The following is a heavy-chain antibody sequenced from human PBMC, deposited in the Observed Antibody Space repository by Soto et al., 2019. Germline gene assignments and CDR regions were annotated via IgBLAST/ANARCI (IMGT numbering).Heavy chain of an antibody. D-gene: IGHD3-16*01. V-gene: IGHV3-7*01. CDR2: IKQDGSEK. J-gene: IGHJ6*02. Sequence: GGSVRLSCAASGFTFSSSWMSWVRQAPGKGLEWVANIKQDGSEKYYVASVKGRLTISRANAKNSLYLQMNSLRAEDTAMCYFARVRGITVVMYFYYGMDVWGQGTTFTFSS. CDR1: GFTFSSSW. CDR3: ARVRGITVVMYFYYGMDV.